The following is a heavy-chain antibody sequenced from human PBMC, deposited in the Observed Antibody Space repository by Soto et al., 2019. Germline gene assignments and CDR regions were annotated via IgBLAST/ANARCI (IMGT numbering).Heavy chain of an antibody. J-gene: IGHJ6*03. Sequence: QTLSHTCAVSGDSVSSISAASNSFRQSPSRGLEWLGRTYYRSRWYNDYAVSVKSRITVNPDTSKNQFSLHLNSVTPEDTAVYYSAGTTSLQWYYMDVWDKGTTDPGSS. CDR3: AGTTSLQWYYMDV. CDR2: TYYRSRWYN. V-gene: IGHV6-1*01. D-gene: IGHD1-7*01. CDR1: GDSVSSISAA.